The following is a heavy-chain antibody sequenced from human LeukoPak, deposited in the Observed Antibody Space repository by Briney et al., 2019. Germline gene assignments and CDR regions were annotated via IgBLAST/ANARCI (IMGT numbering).Heavy chain of an antibody. CDR2: IYYSGST. Sequence: SETLSLTCTVSGGSISSGGYYWSWVRQHPGKGLEWIGYIYYSGSTYYNPSLKSRVTISVDTSKNQFSLKLSSVTAADTAVYYCARDRYYGSGSYDYWGQGTLVTVSS. J-gene: IGHJ4*02. D-gene: IGHD3-10*01. V-gene: IGHV4-31*03. CDR1: GGSISSGGYY. CDR3: ARDRYYGSGSYDY.